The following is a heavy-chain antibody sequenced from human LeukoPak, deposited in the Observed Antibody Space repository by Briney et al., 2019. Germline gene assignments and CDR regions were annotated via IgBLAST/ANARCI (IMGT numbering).Heavy chain of an antibody. J-gene: IGHJ4*02. Sequence: SENLSLTCTVSGASMCSHYWTWMRQDPGTGLEWIGNIYHTGSTSYNPALESRVTIPLDTSNNRFSLKLASVPAADTAVYYCAKGGGPARPGLDSWGQGSLVTVS. D-gene: IGHD6-6*01. CDR1: GASMCSHY. CDR2: IYHTGST. V-gene: IGHV4-59*11. CDR3: AKGGGPARPGLDS.